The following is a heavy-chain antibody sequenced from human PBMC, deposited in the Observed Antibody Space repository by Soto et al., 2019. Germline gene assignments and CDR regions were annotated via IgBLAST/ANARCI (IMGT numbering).Heavy chain of an antibody. D-gene: IGHD5-18*01. CDR1: GFTFSSYS. CDR3: ESHGIQVSNDV. J-gene: IGHJ6*02. V-gene: IGHV3-48*02. Sequence: GGSLRLSCAASGFTFSSYSMDWVRQAPGQGLEWISYITTSSHTIYYADSVRGRFTISRDKAKNSLFLQMNSLRDEDTAVYYCESHGIQVSNDVWGQGTTVTVSS. CDR2: ITTSSHTI.